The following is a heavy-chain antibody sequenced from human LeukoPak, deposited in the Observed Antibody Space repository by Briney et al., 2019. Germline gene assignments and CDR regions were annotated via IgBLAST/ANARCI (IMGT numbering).Heavy chain of an antibody. V-gene: IGHV3-11*04. CDR3: ARGLDFWSGPFDY. CDR1: GFTFSDYY. D-gene: IGHD3-3*01. Sequence: PGGSLRLSRAASGFTFSDYYMSWIRQAPGEGLEWVSYISSSGSTIYYADSVKGRFTISRDNAKNSLYLQMNSLRAEDTAVYYCARGLDFWSGPFDYWGQGTLVTVSS. CDR2: ISSSGSTI. J-gene: IGHJ4*02.